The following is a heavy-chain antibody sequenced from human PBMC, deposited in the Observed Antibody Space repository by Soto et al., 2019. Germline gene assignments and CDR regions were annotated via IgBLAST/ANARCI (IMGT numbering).Heavy chain of an antibody. Sequence: QVQLVQSGAEVKKPGASVKVSCKASGYTFTSYGISWVRQAPGQGLEWMGWISVYNGNAKYAQKFQGRVTLTTDTSTTTAHMELRSLRSDDTAVYYCARVLERPPIFGVIIIAAGDSWGQGTLVTVSS. CDR1: GYTFTSYG. D-gene: IGHD3-3*01. J-gene: IGHJ5*01. CDR3: ARVLERPPIFGVIIIAAGDS. V-gene: IGHV1-18*01. CDR2: ISVYNGNA.